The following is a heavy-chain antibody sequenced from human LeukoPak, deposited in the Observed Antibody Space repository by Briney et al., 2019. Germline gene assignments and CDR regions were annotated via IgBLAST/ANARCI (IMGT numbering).Heavy chain of an antibody. J-gene: IGHJ4*02. CDR2: IYNGGNT. V-gene: IGHV4-4*09. CDR1: GVSINTYY. Sequence: AETLSLTCTVSGVSINTYYASWIRQAPGKGLEFIGFIYNGGNTNYNPSLKSRATISVDTSNNQFSLTLTSVTAADTAMYYCAAGPWELDFWGQGTLVTVSS. D-gene: IGHD1-26*01. CDR3: AAGPWELDF.